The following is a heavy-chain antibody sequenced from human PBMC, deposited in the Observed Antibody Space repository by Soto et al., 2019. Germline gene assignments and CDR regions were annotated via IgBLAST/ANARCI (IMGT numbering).Heavy chain of an antibody. CDR2: IIPIFGTA. D-gene: IGHD2-2*01. CDR3: ASLKPNVVVPAATGWFDP. CDR1: GGTFSSYA. V-gene: IGHV1-69*01. J-gene: IGHJ5*02. Sequence: QVQLVQSGAEVKKPGSSVKVSCKASGGTFSSYAISWVRQAPGQGLEWMGGIIPIFGTANYAQKFQGRVTITADESTSTAYMELSSLRSEDTAVYYCASLKPNVVVPAATGWFDPWGQGTLVTVSS.